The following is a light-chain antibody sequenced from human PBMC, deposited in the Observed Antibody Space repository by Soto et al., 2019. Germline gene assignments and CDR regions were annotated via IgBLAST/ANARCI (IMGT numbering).Light chain of an antibody. CDR1: QGIRND. CDR3: LQDYSYPRT. J-gene: IGKJ2*01. V-gene: IGKV1-6*01. Sequence: AIQMTQSPSSLSASVGNRVTITCRASQGIRNDLGWYQQRPGKAPKLLLYAASSLQTGVPSRFSGSGSGTDFTLTINSLQPEDFATYYCLQDYSYPRTFGQGTKLEIK. CDR2: AAS.